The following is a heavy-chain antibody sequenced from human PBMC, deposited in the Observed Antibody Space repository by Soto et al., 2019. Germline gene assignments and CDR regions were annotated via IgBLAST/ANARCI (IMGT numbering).Heavy chain of an antibody. CDR1: GGSISSGGSS. D-gene: IGHD6-19*01. Sequence: SETLSLTCAVSGGSISSGGSSWSWIRQPPGKGLEWIGYIYHSGSTYYNPSLKSRVTISVDRSKNQFSLKLSSVTAADTAVYYCARAGDSSGPVALGYWGQGTLVTSPQ. V-gene: IGHV4-30-2*01. J-gene: IGHJ4*02. CDR2: IYHSGST. CDR3: ARAGDSSGPVALGY.